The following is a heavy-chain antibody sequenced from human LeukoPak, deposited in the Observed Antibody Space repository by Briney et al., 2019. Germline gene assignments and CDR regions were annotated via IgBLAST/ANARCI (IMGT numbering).Heavy chain of an antibody. J-gene: IGHJ3*02. CDR3: ANVLTPQLLWFGESNAFDI. D-gene: IGHD3-10*01. Sequence: PGGSLRLSCAASGFTFSSYAMSWVRQAPGKGLEWVSAMSGSGGSTYYADSVKGRFTISRDNSKNTLYLQMNSLRAEDTAVYYCANVLTPQLLWFGESNAFDIWGQGTMVTVSS. CDR2: MSGSGGST. CDR1: GFTFSSYA. V-gene: IGHV3-23*01.